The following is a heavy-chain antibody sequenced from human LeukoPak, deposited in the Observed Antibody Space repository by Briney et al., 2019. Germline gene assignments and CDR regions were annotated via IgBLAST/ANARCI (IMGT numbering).Heavy chain of an antibody. J-gene: IGHJ4*02. Sequence: ASVKVSCKASGYTFTGYYMHWVRQAPGQGLEWMGWINPNTGDTHYAQRFQGGVTMTRDTTINTAYMELNRLTSDDTAVYYCASYPRYSSSPPFDYWGQGTLVTVSS. CDR2: INPNTGDT. D-gene: IGHD6-19*01. CDR1: GYTFTGYY. V-gene: IGHV1-2*02. CDR3: ASYPRYSSSPPFDY.